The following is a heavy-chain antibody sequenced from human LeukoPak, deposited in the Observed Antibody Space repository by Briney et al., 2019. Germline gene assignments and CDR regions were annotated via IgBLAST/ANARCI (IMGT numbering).Heavy chain of an antibody. CDR2: ISGSGGST. J-gene: IGHJ4*02. D-gene: IGHD2-2*01. V-gene: IGHV3-23*01. CDR3: AKGSQGYCSSTSCYYDY. Sequence: PGGSLRLSCAASGFTFSSYAMNWVRQAPGKGLEWVSTISGSGGSTYYADSVKGRFTISRDNSKNTLYLQMNSLRAEDTAVYYCAKGSQGYCSSTSCYYDYWGQGTLVTVSS. CDR1: GFTFSSYA.